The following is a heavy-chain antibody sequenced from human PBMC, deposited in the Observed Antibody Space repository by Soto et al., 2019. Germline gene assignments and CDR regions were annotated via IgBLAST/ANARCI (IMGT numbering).Heavy chain of an antibody. D-gene: IGHD1-26*01. J-gene: IGHJ4*02. CDR3: ARGLSSGGLTWYFDY. CDR1: GFTFSSYG. V-gene: IGHV3-33*01. Sequence: QVQLVESGGGVVQPGRSLRLSCAASGFTFSSYGMHWVRQAPGKGLEWVAVIWYDGSNKYYADSVKGRFTISRDNSKNALYLQMNSLRAEDTAVYYCARGLSSGGLTWYFDYWGQGTLVTVSS. CDR2: IWYDGSNK.